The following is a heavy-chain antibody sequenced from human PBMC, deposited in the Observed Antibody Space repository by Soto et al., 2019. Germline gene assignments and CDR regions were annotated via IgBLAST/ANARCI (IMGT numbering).Heavy chain of an antibody. CDR3: ARGGFGGSYYYYYGMDV. D-gene: IGHD1-26*01. V-gene: IGHV3-48*02. J-gene: IGHJ6*02. Sequence: GGSLRLSCAASGFTFSSYSMNWVRQAPGKGLEWVSYISSSSSTIYYADSVKGRFTISRDNAKNSLYLQMNSLRDEDTAVYYCARGGFGGSYYYYYGMDVWGQGTTVTVSS. CDR2: ISSSSSTI. CDR1: GFTFSSYS.